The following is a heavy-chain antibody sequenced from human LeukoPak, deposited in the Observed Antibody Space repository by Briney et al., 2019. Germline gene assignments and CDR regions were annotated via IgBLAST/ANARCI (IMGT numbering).Heavy chain of an antibody. CDR2: IYYSGST. CDR3: AKDYPYSSGWYWSAFDI. Sequence: SETLSLTCTVSGGSISSSSYYWGWIRQPPGKGLEWIGSIYYSGSTYYNPSLKSRVTISVDTSKNQFSLKLSSVTAADTAVYYCAKDYPYSSGWYWSAFDIWGQGTMVTVSS. CDR1: GGSISSSSYY. J-gene: IGHJ3*02. V-gene: IGHV4-39*02. D-gene: IGHD6-19*01.